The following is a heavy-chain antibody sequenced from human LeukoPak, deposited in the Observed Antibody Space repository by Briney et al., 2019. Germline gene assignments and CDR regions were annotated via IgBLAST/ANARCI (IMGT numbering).Heavy chain of an antibody. V-gene: IGHV3-23*01. CDR2: ISGSGGST. J-gene: IGHJ3*02. CDR1: GFTFSSYA. D-gene: IGHD2-15*01. CDR3: AKGGPRCSGGSCYSGWNAFDI. Sequence: GGSLGLSCAASGFTFSSYAMSWVRQAPGKGLEWVSAISGSGGSTYYADSVKGRFTISRDNSKNTLYLQMNSLRAEDKAVYYCAKGGPRCSGGSCYSGWNAFDIWGQGTMVTVSS.